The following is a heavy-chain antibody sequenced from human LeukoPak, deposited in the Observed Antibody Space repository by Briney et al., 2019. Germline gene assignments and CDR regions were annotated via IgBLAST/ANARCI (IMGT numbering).Heavy chain of an antibody. CDR2: INPNSGGT. CDR3: ARDGLIAVAGFGY. J-gene: IGHJ4*02. D-gene: IGHD6-19*01. CDR1: GYTFTGYY. Sequence: GASVKVSCKASGYTFTGYYMHWVRQAPGQGLEWMGWINPNSGGTNYAQKFQGWVTMTRDTSISTAYMELSRLRSDDTAVYYCARDGLIAVAGFGYWGQGTLVTVSS. V-gene: IGHV1-2*04.